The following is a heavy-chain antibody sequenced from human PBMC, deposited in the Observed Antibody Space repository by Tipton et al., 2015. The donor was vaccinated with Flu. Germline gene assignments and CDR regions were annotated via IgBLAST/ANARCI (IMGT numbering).Heavy chain of an antibody. J-gene: IGHJ5*02. CDR2: VHQTGNA. CDR1: GDSIGSPYF. CDR3: ARDRWEYASGFDP. D-gene: IGHD6-19*01. Sequence: TLSLTCSVSGDSIGSPYFWGWIRRPPGKGLEWIGNVHQTGNAYYNPSLRSRVTISIDTSKNQFSLRLTSVTAADTAVYYCARDRWEYASGFDPWGQGTPVTVSP. V-gene: IGHV4-38-2*02.